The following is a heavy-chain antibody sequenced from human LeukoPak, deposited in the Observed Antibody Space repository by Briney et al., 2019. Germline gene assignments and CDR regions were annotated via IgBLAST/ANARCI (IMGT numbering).Heavy chain of an antibody. V-gene: IGHV5-51*01. J-gene: IGHJ4*02. Sequence: PGESLKISCKGSGYSFTNYWIGWVRQMPGKGLEWMGIIYPADSNTRYSPSFQGQVTISADKSISTAYLQWSSLTASGTAMYYCASSYGSGWFFDYWGQGTLVTVSS. CDR3: ASSYGSGWFFDY. CDR1: GYSFTNYW. CDR2: IYPADSNT. D-gene: IGHD6-19*01.